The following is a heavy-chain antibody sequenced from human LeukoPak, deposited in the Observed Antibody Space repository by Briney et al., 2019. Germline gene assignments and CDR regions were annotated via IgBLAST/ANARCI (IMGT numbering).Heavy chain of an antibody. CDR1: GYTFSSYY. CDR3: ARDRGYCSGGSCYFLFY. D-gene: IGHD2-15*01. V-gene: IGHV1-46*01. Sequence: ASVKVSCKASGYTFSSYYMHWVRQAPGQGLDWMGIINPSGGSTSYAQKFHGRVTMTRDMSTSTVYMELSSLRSEDTAVYYCARDRGYCSGGSCYFLFYWGQGTLVTVSS. CDR2: INPSGGST. J-gene: IGHJ4*02.